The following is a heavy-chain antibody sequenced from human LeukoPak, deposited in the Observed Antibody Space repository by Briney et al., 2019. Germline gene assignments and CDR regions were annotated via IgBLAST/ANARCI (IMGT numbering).Heavy chain of an antibody. J-gene: IGHJ4*02. CDR1: GFTFSDFY. CDR2: ISTGSSST. CDR3: ARAGGSYLNYFDY. V-gene: IGHV3-11*06. D-gene: IGHD1-26*01. Sequence: GGSLRLSCAASGFTFSDFYMSWIRQAPGPGLDSVSYISTGSSSTKYADSVRGRFTISRDNAKNSLYLQMNSLRAEDTAVYYCARAGGSYLNYFDYWGQGTLVTVSS.